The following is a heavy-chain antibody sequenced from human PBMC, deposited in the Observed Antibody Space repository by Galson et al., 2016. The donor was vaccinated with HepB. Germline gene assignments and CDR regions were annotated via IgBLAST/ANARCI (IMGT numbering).Heavy chain of an antibody. CDR2: IYNSGST. D-gene: IGHD2-21*01. Sequence: TLSLTCTVSGGSVSSGEHYWSWIRQPPGKGLEWIGYIYNSGSTGYNPSLESRVSISVDTSKNQFSLRLTSVTAADTAVYYCARDGIALSVFEIWGQGTMVTVSS. J-gene: IGHJ3*02. CDR1: GGSVSSGEHY. V-gene: IGHV4-30-4*01. CDR3: ARDGIALSVFEI.